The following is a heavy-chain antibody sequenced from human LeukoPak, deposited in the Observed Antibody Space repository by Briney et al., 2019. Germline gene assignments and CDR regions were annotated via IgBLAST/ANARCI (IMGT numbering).Heavy chain of an antibody. CDR1: GGSINTYF. CDR2: IYYSGST. V-gene: IGHV4-59*01. D-gene: IGHD3-10*01. CDR3: ATDNSYGSGSYYT. Sequence: SETLSLTCTVSGGSINTYFWSWIRQPPGKGLEWIGYIYYSGSTNYNPSLKSRVTISVDTSKNQFSLKLSSVTAADTAVYYCATDNSYGSGSYYTWGQGTLVTVSS. J-gene: IGHJ4*02.